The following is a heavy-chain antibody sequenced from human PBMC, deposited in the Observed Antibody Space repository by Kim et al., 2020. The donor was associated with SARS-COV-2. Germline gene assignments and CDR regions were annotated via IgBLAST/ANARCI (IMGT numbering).Heavy chain of an antibody. Sequence: RHSPSFQGQVTISADKSISTAYLQWSSLKASDTAMYYCARLSSSYLVAVFDYWGQGTLVTVSS. D-gene: IGHD5-12*01. V-gene: IGHV5-51*01. J-gene: IGHJ4*02. CDR3: ARLSSSYLVAVFDY.